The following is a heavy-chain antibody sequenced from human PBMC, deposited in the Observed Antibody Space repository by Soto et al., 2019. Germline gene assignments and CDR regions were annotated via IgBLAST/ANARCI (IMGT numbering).Heavy chain of an antibody. Sequence: QLQLQESGPGLVKPSGTLSLTCTVSGGSISSSSYYWGWIRQPPGKGLEWIGGIYYSGSTYYNPSLTSRVTISVATSKNLFSLKLSSVTAADTARYYCARHHMPGGCFDYWGQGTLVTVSS. D-gene: IGHD2-2*01. CDR2: IYYSGST. V-gene: IGHV4-39*01. J-gene: IGHJ4*02. CDR3: ARHHMPGGCFDY. CDR1: GGSISSSSYY.